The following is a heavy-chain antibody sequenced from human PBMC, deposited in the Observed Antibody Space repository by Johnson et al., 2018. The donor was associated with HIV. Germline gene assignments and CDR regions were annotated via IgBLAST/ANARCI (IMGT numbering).Heavy chain of an antibody. V-gene: IGHV3-66*01. CDR2: IYTGGST. J-gene: IGHJ3*02. CDR1: GFTVSSNY. D-gene: IGHD3-22*01. Sequence: VQLVESGGGLVQRGGSLRLSCAASGFTVSSNYMSWVRQAPGKGLEWVSVIYTGGSTYYADSVKGRFTISRDNSKNTLYLQMNSRRVEDTAVYYCARDRPHDDNGYYYVPDAFDIWGQGTMVTVSS. CDR3: ARDRPHDDNGYYYVPDAFDI.